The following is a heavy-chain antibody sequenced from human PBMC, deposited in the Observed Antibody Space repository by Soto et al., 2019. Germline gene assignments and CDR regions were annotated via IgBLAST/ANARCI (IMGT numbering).Heavy chain of an antibody. V-gene: IGHV3-15*07. D-gene: IGHD6-13*01. Sequence: PGGSLRLSCAASGFTFSNAWMNWVRQAPGKGLEWVGRIKSKTDGGTTDYAAPVKGRFTISRDDSKNTLYLQMNSLKTEDTAVYYCTTLAAAGIGPYYYYGMDVWGQGTTVTVSS. J-gene: IGHJ6*02. CDR2: IKSKTDGGTT. CDR1: GFTFSNAW. CDR3: TTLAAAGIGPYYYYGMDV.